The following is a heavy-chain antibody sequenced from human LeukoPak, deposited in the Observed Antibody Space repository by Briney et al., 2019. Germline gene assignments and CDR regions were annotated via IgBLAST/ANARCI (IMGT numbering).Heavy chain of an antibody. D-gene: IGHD3-22*01. CDR3: ASGYYYDSSGYWNYFDY. V-gene: IGHV4-4*08. CDR2: IYTSGST. CDR1: GGSISSYY. Sequence: PSETLSLTCTVSGGSISSYYWSWIRQPPGKGLEWIGRIYTSGSTNYNPSLKSRVTISVDTSKNQFSLKLSSVTAADTAVYYCASGYYYDSSGYWNYFDYWGQGTLVTVSS. J-gene: IGHJ4*02.